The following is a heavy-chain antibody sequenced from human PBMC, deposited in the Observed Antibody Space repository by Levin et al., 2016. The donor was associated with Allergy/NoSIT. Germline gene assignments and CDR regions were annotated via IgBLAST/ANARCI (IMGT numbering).Heavy chain of an antibody. Sequence: SETLSLTCAVSGGSISSGGYSWSWIRQPPGKGLEWIGYIYHSGSTYYNPSLKSRVTISVDRSKNQFSLKLSSVTAADTAVYYCARVYSSSWYGDWFDPWGQGTLVTVSS. CDR3: ARVYSSSWYGDWFDP. V-gene: IGHV4-30-2*01. CDR1: GGSISSGGYS. D-gene: IGHD6-13*01. J-gene: IGHJ5*02. CDR2: IYHSGST.